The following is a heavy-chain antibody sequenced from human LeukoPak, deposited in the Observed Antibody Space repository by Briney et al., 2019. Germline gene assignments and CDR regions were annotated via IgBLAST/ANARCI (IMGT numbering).Heavy chain of an antibody. Sequence: ASVKVSCKASGYTFTSYGISWVRQAPGQGLEWMGWINPNSGGTNYAQKFQGRVTMTRDTSISTAYMELSRLRSDDTAVYYCAKRRGLELTYYYYMDVWGKGTTVTVSS. D-gene: IGHD1-7*01. CDR2: INPNSGGT. CDR1: GYTFTSYG. J-gene: IGHJ6*03. CDR3: AKRRGLELTYYYYMDV. V-gene: IGHV1-2*02.